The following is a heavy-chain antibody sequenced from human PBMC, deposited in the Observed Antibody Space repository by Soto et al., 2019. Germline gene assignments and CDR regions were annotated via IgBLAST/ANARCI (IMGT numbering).Heavy chain of an antibody. J-gene: IGHJ5*02. Sequence: ASETLSLTCTVSGGSISSGGYYWSWIRQHPGKGLEWIGYIYYSGSTYYNPSLKSRVTISVDTSKNQFSLKLSSVTAADTAVYYCARVSSGYHNWFDPWGQGTLVTVSS. V-gene: IGHV4-31*03. CDR1: GGSISSGGYY. D-gene: IGHD5-12*01. CDR2: IYYSGST. CDR3: ARVSSGYHNWFDP.